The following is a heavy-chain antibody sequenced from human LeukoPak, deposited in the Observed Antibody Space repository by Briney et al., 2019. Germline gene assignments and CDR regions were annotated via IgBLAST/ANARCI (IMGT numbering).Heavy chain of an antibody. J-gene: IGHJ4*02. D-gene: IGHD2-2*01. CDR1: GGSISSYY. CDR3: SVVVPAAPDY. CDR2: IYYSGST. Sequence: PSETLSLTCTVSGGSISSYYWSWIRQPPGKGLEWIGYIYYSGSTNYNPSLKSRVTISVDTSKNQFSLKLSSVTAADTAVYYCSVVVPAAPDYWGQGTLVTVSS. V-gene: IGHV4-59*12.